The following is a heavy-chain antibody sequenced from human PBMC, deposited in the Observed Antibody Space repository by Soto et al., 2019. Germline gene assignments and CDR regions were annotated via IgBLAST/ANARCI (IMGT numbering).Heavy chain of an antibody. CDR2: IIPILGIA. V-gene: IGHV1-69*02. D-gene: IGHD2-2*01. Sequence: GASVKVSCKASGGTFSSYTISWVRQAPGQGLEWMGRIIPILGIANYAQKFQGRVTITADKSTSTAYMELSSLRSEDTAVYYCARGPAAPQLQSDYYFDYWGQGTLVTVSS. CDR3: ARGPAAPQLQSDYYFDY. CDR1: GGTFSSYT. J-gene: IGHJ4*02.